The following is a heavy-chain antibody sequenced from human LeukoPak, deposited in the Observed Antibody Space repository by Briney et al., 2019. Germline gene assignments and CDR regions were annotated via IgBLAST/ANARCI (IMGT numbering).Heavy chain of an antibody. CDR3: ATASDSSGWLPFDY. CDR2: FDPEDGET. D-gene: IGHD6-19*01. V-gene: IGHV1-24*01. CDR1: GYTLTELS. J-gene: IGHJ4*02. Sequence: GASVKVSCKVSGYTLTELSMHWVRQAPGKGLEWMGGFDPEDGETIYAQKFQGRVTMTEDTSTDTAYMELSSLRSEDTAVYYCATASDSSGWLPFDYWGQGTLVTVSS.